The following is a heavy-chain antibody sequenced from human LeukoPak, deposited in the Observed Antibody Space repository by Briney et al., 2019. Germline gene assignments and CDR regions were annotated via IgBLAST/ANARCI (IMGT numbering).Heavy chain of an antibody. D-gene: IGHD4-17*01. V-gene: IGHV3-74*01. CDR1: GFTFSSYW. Sequence: GGSLRLSCAASGFTFSSYWIHWVRPGPGKGLVWVSRINSDGSAKTYADSVKGRFTISRDNAKSTLYLQMNSLRAEDTAVYYCARGTISGDSGTGMDVWGQGTTVTVSS. CDR3: ARGTISGDSGTGMDV. J-gene: IGHJ6*02. CDR2: INSDGSAK.